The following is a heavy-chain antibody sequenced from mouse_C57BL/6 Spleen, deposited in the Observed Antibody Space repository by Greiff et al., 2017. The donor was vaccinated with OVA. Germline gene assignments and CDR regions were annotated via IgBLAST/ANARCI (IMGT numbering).Heavy chain of an antibody. D-gene: IGHD1-1*01. Sequence: EVHLVESGEGLVKPGGSLKLSCAASGFTFSSYAMSWVRQTPEKRLEWVAYISSGGDYIYYADTVKGRFTISRDNARNTLYLQMSSLKSEDTAMYYCTRELQDYAMDYWGQGTSVTVSS. CDR1: GFTFSSYA. V-gene: IGHV5-9-1*02. CDR2: ISSGGDYI. J-gene: IGHJ4*01. CDR3: TRELQDYAMDY.